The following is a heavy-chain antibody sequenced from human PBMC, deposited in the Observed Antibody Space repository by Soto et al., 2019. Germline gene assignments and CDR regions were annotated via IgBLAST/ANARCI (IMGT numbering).Heavy chain of an antibody. V-gene: IGHV4-34*01. J-gene: IGHJ5*02. CDR3: ARGEPTGTVRRKWWFDP. CDR1: GGSFSGYY. CDR2: INHSGST. Sequence: SETLSLTCAVYGGSFSGYYWSWIRQPPGKGLEWIGEINHSGSTNYNPSLKSRVTISVDTSKNQFSLKLSSVTAADTAVYYCARGEPTGTVRRKWWFDPWGQGTLVTVSS. D-gene: IGHD4-17*01.